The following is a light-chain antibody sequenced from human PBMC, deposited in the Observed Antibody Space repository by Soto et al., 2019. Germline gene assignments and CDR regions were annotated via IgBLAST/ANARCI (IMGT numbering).Light chain of an antibody. J-gene: IGKJ5*01. CDR1: QSVSSY. Sequence: EIVLTQSPATLSLSPGERATLSCRASQSVSSYLACYHQKRGQAPRLLIYDASNRATGIPARFSGSGSGTDSTPTISSIEPEAFPVSYCQQRSNWPPITFGQGTRLEIK. V-gene: IGKV3-11*01. CDR2: DAS. CDR3: QQRSNWPPIT.